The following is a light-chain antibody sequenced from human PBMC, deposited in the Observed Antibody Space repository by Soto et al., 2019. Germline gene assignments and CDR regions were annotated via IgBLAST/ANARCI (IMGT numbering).Light chain of an antibody. Sequence: EIVMTQSPATLSVSPRERATLSCRASQDVNIYLAWYQQKPGQAPRLLISGASTRATGIPARFSGSGSGTEFTLTISSLQSEDVAVYYCQQYGNWPLTFGGGTNVEIK. CDR1: QDVNIY. CDR2: GAS. CDR3: QQYGNWPLT. V-gene: IGKV3D-15*01. J-gene: IGKJ4*01.